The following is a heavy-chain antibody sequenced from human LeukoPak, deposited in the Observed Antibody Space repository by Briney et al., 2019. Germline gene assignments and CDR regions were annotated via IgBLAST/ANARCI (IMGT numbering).Heavy chain of an antibody. CDR2: ISGSSVSI. CDR3: AKDSNGDYPLYFDY. J-gene: IGHJ4*02. D-gene: IGHD4-17*01. Sequence: GGSLRLSCAASGFSLKTYGMSWVRQAPGKGLEWVSYISGSSVSIYYADSVKGRFTISRDNSKNTLYLQMNSLRAEDTAVYYCAKDSNGDYPLYFDYWGQGTLVTVSS. V-gene: IGHV3-23*01. CDR1: GFSLKTYG.